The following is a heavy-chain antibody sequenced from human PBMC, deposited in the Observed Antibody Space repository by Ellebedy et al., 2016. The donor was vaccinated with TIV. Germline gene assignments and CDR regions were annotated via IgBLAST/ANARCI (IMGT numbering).Heavy chain of an antibody. D-gene: IGHD3-10*01. CDR2: VHTTENT. CDR3: ARDRSMVRGGGIDL. Sequence: MPSETLSLTCTVSGDSISGYYWSWIRQPAGKGLEWIGRVHTTENTNYHPAFKRRTTMSVDTSNTQFSLNLSPVTAADTAIYYCARDRSMVRGGGIDLWGRGTLVIVSS. CDR1: GDSISGYY. J-gene: IGHJ5*02. V-gene: IGHV4-4*07.